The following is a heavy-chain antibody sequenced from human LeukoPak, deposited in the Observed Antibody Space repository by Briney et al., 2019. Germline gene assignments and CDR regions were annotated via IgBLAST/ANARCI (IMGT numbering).Heavy chain of an antibody. CDR1: GFTLSNAW. CDR2: IKIKTDGGTT. V-gene: IGHV3-15*01. J-gene: IGHJ4*01. D-gene: IGHD3-3*01. Sequence: GGSLRLSCAASGFTLSNAWVSWVRHARGKGLEWVGRIKIKTDGGTTDYAAPVKCRFTISRDDSNNTLYLQMNSLKTEDTAVYYWTAEGWLHTGLEYWGQGTMVTVSS. CDR3: TAEGWLHTGLEY.